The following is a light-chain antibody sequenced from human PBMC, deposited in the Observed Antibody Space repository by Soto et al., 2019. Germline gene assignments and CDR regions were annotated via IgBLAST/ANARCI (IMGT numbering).Light chain of an antibody. CDR3: SSYAGSNNYV. J-gene: IGLJ1*01. Sequence: QSVLTQPPSASGSPGQSVTISCTGTSSDVGGYNYVSWYQQHPGKAPKVMIYEVSKRPSGVPDRFSGSKSGSTASLTVSGVQAEDEADYYCSSYAGSNNYVFGTGTKVTVL. CDR1: SSDVGGYNY. V-gene: IGLV2-8*01. CDR2: EVS.